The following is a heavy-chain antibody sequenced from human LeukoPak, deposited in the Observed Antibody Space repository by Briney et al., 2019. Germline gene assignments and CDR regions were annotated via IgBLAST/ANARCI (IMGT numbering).Heavy chain of an antibody. CDR3: AREIGPIQLHLWGSAFDY. V-gene: IGHV1-46*01. J-gene: IGHJ4*02. Sequence: GASVTVSCKASGYTFTIYYMHWVRQAPGQGLKWMGIINPGGRSTSYAQKFQGRVTMTRDTSTSTVYMELSSLRSEDTAVYYCAREIGPIQLHLWGSAFDYWGQGTLVTVSS. CDR1: GYTFTIYY. CDR2: INPGGRST. D-gene: IGHD5-24*01.